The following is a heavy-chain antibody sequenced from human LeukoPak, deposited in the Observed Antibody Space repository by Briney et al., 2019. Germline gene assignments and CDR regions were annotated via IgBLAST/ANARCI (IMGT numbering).Heavy chain of an antibody. V-gene: IGHV5-51*01. Sequence: GESLRISCKGSGYSFTSYWIGWVRQMPGKGLEWMGIIYPGDSDTRYSPSFQGQVTISADKSISTAYLQWSSLKASDTAMYYCARLLGITMVRGVWLDYWGQGTLVTVSS. D-gene: IGHD3-10*01. CDR3: ARLLGITMVRGVWLDY. J-gene: IGHJ4*02. CDR1: GYSFTSYW. CDR2: IYPGDSDT.